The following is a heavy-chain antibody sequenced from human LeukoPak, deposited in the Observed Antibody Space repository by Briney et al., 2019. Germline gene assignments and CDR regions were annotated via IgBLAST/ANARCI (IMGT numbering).Heavy chain of an antibody. J-gene: IGHJ4*02. D-gene: IGHD3-10*01. CDR2: IYYSGST. V-gene: IGHV4-39*01. CDR3: ARRYGSGSYIDY. CDR1: GGSISNSSYF. Sequence: SETLSLTCTVSGGSISNSSYFWDWIRQPPGKGLEWIGTIYYSGSTYYDPSLKSRVTMSVDTSKNQFSLKLNSVTAADTAVYYCARRYGSGSYIDYRGQGTLVTVSS.